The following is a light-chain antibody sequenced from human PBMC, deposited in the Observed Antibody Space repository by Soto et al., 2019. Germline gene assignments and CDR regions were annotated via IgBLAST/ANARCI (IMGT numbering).Light chain of an antibody. CDR1: QTISTW. J-gene: IGKJ4*01. Sequence: DIQVTQSPPTLSASVGDIVTINCRASQTISTWMAWYQQKPGKAPKLLVYDASTLQSGVASRFSGSGSGTEFTLTISSLQPDDFATYYCQQYNTYSSLTFGGGTKVDIK. CDR3: QQYNTYSSLT. CDR2: DAS. V-gene: IGKV1-5*01.